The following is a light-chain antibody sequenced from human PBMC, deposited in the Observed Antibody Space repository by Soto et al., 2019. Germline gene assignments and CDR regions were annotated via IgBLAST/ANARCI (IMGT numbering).Light chain of an antibody. J-gene: IGKJ4*01. Sequence: EIVMTQSPVTLSLSPGERATLSCRASQSVSSYLAWYQQKPGQAPRLLIYDASNRATGIPARFSGSGSGTDFTLTISSLEPEDLAVYYCQQRSNWPFTFGGGTKVDIK. CDR1: QSVSSY. CDR2: DAS. CDR3: QQRSNWPFT. V-gene: IGKV3-11*01.